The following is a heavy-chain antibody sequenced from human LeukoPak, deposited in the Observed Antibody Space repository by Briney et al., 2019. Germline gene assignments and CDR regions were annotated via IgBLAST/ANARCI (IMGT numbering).Heavy chain of an antibody. CDR1: GGSISSGDYY. Sequence: PSETLSLTCTVSGGSISSGDYYWSWIRQPAGKGLEWIGRIYSSGSTNYNPSLKSRVTMSVDTSKNQFSLKLTSVTAADTAVYYCARGSSYGFDYWGQGTLVTVSS. J-gene: IGHJ4*02. V-gene: IGHV4-61*02. CDR2: IYSSGST. CDR3: ARGSSYGFDY. D-gene: IGHD4-17*01.